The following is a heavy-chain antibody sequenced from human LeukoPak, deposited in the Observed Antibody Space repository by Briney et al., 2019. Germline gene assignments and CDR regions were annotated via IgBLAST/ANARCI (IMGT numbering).Heavy chain of an antibody. J-gene: IGHJ4*02. CDR3: ARDHRFLGWLSCFDY. D-gene: IGHD3-3*01. CDR1: GYTFTGYY. CDR2: INPNSGGT. Sequence: ASVKVSCKASGYTFTGYYMHWVRQAPGQGLEWMGWINPNSGGTNYAQKFQGRVTMTRDTSISTAYMELSRLRSDDTAVYYCARDHRFLGWLSCFDYWGQGTLVTVSS. V-gene: IGHV1-2*02.